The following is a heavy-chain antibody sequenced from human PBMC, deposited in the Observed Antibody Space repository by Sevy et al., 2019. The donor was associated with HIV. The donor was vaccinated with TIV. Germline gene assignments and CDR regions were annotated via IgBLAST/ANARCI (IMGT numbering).Heavy chain of an antibody. J-gene: IGHJ6*02. CDR1: GFTFSGSA. CDR2: IRGKAYSYAT. D-gene: IGHD1-1*01. V-gene: IGHV3-73*01. CDR3: SSHLWSYYYYGMDV. Sequence: GGSLRLSCAASGFTFSGSAMLWVRQASGKGLEWVGRIRGKAYSYATAYAASVKGRFTISRDDSKNTVYLQMNSLKTDDTAVYYCSSHLWSYYYYGMDVWGQGTTVTVSS.